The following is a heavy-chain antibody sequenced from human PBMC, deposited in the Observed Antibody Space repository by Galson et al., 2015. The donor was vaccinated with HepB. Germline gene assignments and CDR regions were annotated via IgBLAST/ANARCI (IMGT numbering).Heavy chain of an antibody. Sequence: FTISRDNSKNSLYLQMNNLRSDDTAIYYCAKDTNGYSVDYWGRGTLVTVSS. D-gene: IGHD3-22*01. V-gene: IGHV3-30*02. CDR3: AKDTNGYSVDY. J-gene: IGHJ4*02.